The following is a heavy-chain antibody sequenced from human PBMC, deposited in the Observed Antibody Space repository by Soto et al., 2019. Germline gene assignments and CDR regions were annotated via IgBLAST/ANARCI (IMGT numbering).Heavy chain of an antibody. D-gene: IGHD5-12*01. V-gene: IGHV3-21*01. J-gene: IGHJ4*02. CDR3: ARDRRGYSGEYYFDY. CDR1: GFTFSSYS. CDR2: ISSSSSYT. Sequence: GGSLRLSCAASGFTFSSYSMNWVLQAPGKGLEWVSSISSSSSYTYYADSVKGRSTISRDNAKNSLYLQMNSLRAEDTAVYYCARDRRGYSGEYYFDYWGQGTLVTVSS.